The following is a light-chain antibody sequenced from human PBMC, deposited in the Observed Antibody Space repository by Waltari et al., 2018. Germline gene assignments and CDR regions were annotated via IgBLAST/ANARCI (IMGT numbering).Light chain of an antibody. J-gene: IGLJ2*01. CDR2: DVS. V-gene: IGLV2-14*03. CDR3: SSYTNTNTLI. CDR1: SSDVGGYNS. Sequence: QSALTQPASVSGSPGQSIPLSCTGTSSDVGGYNSVSWYQQHPGQAPKLMIYDVSNRPSGVSNRFSGSKSGSTASLTISGLQAEDEADYYCSSYTNTNTLIFGGGTKLTVL.